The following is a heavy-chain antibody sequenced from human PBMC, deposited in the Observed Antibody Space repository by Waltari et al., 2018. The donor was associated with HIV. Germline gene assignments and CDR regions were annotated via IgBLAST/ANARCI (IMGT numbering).Heavy chain of an antibody. CDR2: IHSSGGT. CDR1: GFTVSSVY. CDR3: ARDTTVVGTRYFDY. Sequence: EVQLVESGGGLIPPGGSLRLSGAASGFTVSSVYMRWVRRAPGKGREWVSFIHSSGGTNYADSVKGRFTISRDNSKNTLYLQMNSLGAEDTAVYYCARDTTVVGTRYFDYWGRGTLVTVSS. D-gene: IGHD6-13*01. J-gene: IGHJ4*02. V-gene: IGHV3-53*01.